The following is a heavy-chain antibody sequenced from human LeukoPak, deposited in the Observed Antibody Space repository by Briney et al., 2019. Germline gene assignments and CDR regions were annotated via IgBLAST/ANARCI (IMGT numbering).Heavy chain of an antibody. V-gene: IGHV3-7*03. CDR2: INQDGSEK. CDR3: ARDLHDTTYYDIYGASSGPIDY. D-gene: IGHD3-9*01. Sequence: GGSLRLSCAASGFTSSSYWMSWVRQAPGKGLEWVANINQDGSEKYYVDSVKGRFTISRDNAKNSLYLQMNSLRAEDTAVYYCARDLHDTTYYDIYGASSGPIDYWGQGTLVTVSS. J-gene: IGHJ4*02. CDR1: GFTSSSYW.